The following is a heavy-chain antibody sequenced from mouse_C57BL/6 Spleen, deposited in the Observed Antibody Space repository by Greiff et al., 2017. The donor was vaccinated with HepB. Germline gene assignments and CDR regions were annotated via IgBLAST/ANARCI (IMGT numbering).Heavy chain of an antibody. CDR3: ARTPQNWAFDY. J-gene: IGHJ2*01. D-gene: IGHD4-1*01. V-gene: IGHV2-2*01. CDR2: IWSGGST. CDR1: GFSLTSYG. Sequence: QVQLKESGPGLVQPSQSLSITCTVSGFSLTSYGVHWVRQSPGKGLEWLGVIWSGGSTDYNAAFISRLSISKDNSKSQVFLKMNSLQADDTAIYYCARTPQNWAFDYWGQGTTLTVSS.